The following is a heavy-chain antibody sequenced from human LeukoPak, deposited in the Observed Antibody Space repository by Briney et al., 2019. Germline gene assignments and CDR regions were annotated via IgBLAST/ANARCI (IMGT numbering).Heavy chain of an antibody. CDR2: INSDGSGT. CDR1: GFTFSSYW. CDR3: ARGAGGYSYG. J-gene: IGHJ4*02. V-gene: IGHV3-74*01. D-gene: IGHD5-18*01. Sequence: GGSLRLSCAASGFTFSSYWVHWVRQAPGKGLVRVSRINSDGSGTSYADSVKGRFTISRDNANNTLYLQMNSLRAEDTAVYYCARGAGGYSYGWGQGTLVTVSS.